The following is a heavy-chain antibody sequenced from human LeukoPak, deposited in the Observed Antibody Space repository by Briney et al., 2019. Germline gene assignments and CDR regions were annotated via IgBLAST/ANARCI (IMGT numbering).Heavy chain of an antibody. CDR3: VKDRYVDY. CDR2: ISSNGDST. D-gene: IGHD3-16*01. V-gene: IGHV3-64D*09. J-gene: IGHJ4*02. CDR1: GFTFSYYS. Sequence: GGSLRLSCAASGFTFSYYSMNWVRQAPGKGLEYVSSISSNGDSTYYADSVKGRFTISRDNSKNTLFLQMSSLRAEDTAVYYCVKDRYVDYWGQGTLVTVSS.